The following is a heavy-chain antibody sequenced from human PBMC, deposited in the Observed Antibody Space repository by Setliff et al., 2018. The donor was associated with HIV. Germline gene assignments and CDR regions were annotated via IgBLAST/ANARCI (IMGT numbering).Heavy chain of an antibody. CDR2: IRYDGSNK. CDR3: AKIQNPQGYYYDSSGYYPHPGSPDY. V-gene: IGHV3-30*02. Sequence: GSLRLSCAASGFTFSSYGMHWVRQAPGKGLEWVAFIRYDGSNKYYADSVKGRSTISRDNSKNTLYLQMNSLRVEDTAVYYCAKIQNPQGYYYDSSGYYPHPGSPDYWGQGTLVTVSS. CDR1: GFTFSSYG. J-gene: IGHJ4*02. D-gene: IGHD3-22*01.